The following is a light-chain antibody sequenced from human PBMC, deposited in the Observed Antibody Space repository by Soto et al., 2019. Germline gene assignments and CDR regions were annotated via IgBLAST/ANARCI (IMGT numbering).Light chain of an antibody. V-gene: IGKV3-20*01. CDR1: QSVSSSY. CDR2: GAS. J-gene: IGKJ1*01. Sequence: EIVLTHSAGTLSLTPGERATLSCRASQSVSSSYLAWYQQKPGQAPRLLIYGASSRATGIPDRFSGSGSGTDFTLTISRLEPEDFAVYYCQQYGSSPVTFGQGTKV. CDR3: QQYGSSPVT.